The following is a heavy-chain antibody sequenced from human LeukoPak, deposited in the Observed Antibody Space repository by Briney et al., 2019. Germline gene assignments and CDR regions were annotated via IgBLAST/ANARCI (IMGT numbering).Heavy chain of an antibody. CDR1: GFSFSIHS. CDR2: ISSSSSYI. CDR3: ARDTTRVGATPDYYYYYMDV. D-gene: IGHD1-26*01. V-gene: IGHV3-21*01. J-gene: IGHJ6*03. Sequence: GGSLRLSCAASGFSFSIHSMTWVRQAPGKGLEWVSSISSSSSYIYYADSVKGRFTISRDNAKNSLYLQMNSLRAEDTAVYYCARDTTRVGATPDYYYYYMDVWGKGTTVTVSS.